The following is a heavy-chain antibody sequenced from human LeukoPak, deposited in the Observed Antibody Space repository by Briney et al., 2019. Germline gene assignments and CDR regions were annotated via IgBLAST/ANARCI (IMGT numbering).Heavy chain of an antibody. CDR2: IYYSGST. CDR1: GGSISSSSYY. V-gene: IGHV4-39*07. J-gene: IGHJ5*02. Sequence: PSETLSLTCTVSGGSISSSSYYWGWIRQPPGKGLEWIGSIYYSGSTYYNPSLKSRVTISVDTSKNQFSLKLSSVTAADTAVYYCARERVDYLDTFDPWGQGTLVTVSS. D-gene: IGHD4-11*01. CDR3: ARERVDYLDTFDP.